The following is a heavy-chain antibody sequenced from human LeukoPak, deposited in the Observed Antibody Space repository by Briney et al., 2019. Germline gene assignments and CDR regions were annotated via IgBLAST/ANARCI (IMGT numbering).Heavy chain of an antibody. V-gene: IGHV3-33*01. CDR3: AREVLEYSSSYPDY. CDR2: IWYDGSNK. J-gene: IGHJ4*02. CDR1: GFTFSSYG. D-gene: IGHD6-6*01. Sequence: GGSLRLSCAASGFTFSSYGMHWVRQAPGKGLEWVAVIWYDGSNKYYADSVKGRFTISRDNSKNTLYLQMNSLRAEDTAVYYCAREVLEYSSSYPDYWGQGTLVTVSS.